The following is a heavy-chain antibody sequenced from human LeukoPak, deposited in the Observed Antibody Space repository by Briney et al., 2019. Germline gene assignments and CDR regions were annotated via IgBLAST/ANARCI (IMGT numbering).Heavy chain of an antibody. D-gene: IGHD6-19*01. J-gene: IGHJ4*02. CDR1: AFIFSGHW. Sequence: AGGSLRLSCEGSAFIFSGHWMNWVRQTPGKGLEWVASIKEDGSERQYVDSVKGRFTISRDNAKNSLYLQMNSLRVEDTAFYYCAKDNRRHYTSGPNPDSLHWGQGALVTVSS. CDR3: AKDNRRHYTSGPNPDSLH. CDR2: IKEDGSER. V-gene: IGHV3-7*03.